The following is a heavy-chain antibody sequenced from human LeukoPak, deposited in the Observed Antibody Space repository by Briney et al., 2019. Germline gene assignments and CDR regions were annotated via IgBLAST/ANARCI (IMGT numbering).Heavy chain of an antibody. CDR2: IYYSGST. J-gene: IGHJ6*02. V-gene: IGHV4-59*01. CDR1: GDSISSYY. Sequence: HSETLSLTCTVSGDSISSYYWSWIRQPPGKGLEWIGYIYYSGSTNYNPSLKSRVTISVDTSKNQFSLKLSSVTAADTAVYYCASYYYGMDVWGQGTTVTVSS. CDR3: ASYYYGMDV.